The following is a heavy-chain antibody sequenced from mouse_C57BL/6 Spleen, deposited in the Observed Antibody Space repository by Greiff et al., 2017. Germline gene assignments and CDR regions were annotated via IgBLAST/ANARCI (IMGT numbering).Heavy chain of an antibody. CDR1: GYTFTSYW. V-gene: IGHV1-55*01. CDR2: IYPGSGST. Sequence: QVQLQQPGAELVKPGASVKMSCKASGYTFTSYWITWVKQRPGQGLEWIGDIYPGSGSTNYNEKFKSQATVTVDTSSSTAYLQLSSLTSEDAAVYYGARRTTVVATRAMDYWGQGTSVTVSS. D-gene: IGHD1-1*01. J-gene: IGHJ4*01. CDR3: ARRTTVVATRAMDY.